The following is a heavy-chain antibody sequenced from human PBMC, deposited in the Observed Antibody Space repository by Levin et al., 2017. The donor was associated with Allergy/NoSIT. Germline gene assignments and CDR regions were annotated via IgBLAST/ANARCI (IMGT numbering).Heavy chain of an antibody. V-gene: IGHV3-21*01. J-gene: IGHJ6*02. Sequence: GGSLRLSCAASGFTFSSYSMNWVRQAPGKGLEWVSSISSSSSYIYYADSVKGRFTISRDNAKNSLYLQMNSLRAEDTAVYYCARERYCSGGSCYDGMDVWGQGTTVTVSS. CDR3: ARERYCSGGSCYDGMDV. D-gene: IGHD2-15*01. CDR1: GFTFSSYS. CDR2: ISSSSSYI.